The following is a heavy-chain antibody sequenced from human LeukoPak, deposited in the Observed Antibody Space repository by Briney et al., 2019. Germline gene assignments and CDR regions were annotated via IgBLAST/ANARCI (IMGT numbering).Heavy chain of an antibody. J-gene: IGHJ5*02. D-gene: IGHD3-10*01. CDR1: GGSISDAAYY. CDR3: ARRLFRGYEEGWFDP. V-gene: IGHV4-31*03. CDR2: VFYSGST. Sequence: SETLSLTCTVSGGSISDAAYYWSWIRQHPGEGLEWIGYVFYSGSTSYNPSLKSRVTISVDTSKNQFSLKLTSVTAADTAVYYCARRLFRGYEEGWFDPWGQGTLVTVSS.